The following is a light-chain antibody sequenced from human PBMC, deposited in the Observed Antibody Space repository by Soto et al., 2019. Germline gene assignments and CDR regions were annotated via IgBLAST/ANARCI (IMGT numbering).Light chain of an antibody. V-gene: IGLV1-51*01. CDR2: DND. CDR3: GTWDSSLDAGV. J-gene: IGLJ2*01. CDR1: NSNIGSNS. Sequence: QSVLTQPPSVSAAPGQKVTISCSGSNSNIGSNSVSWYQQLPGTAPKLLIYDNDERPSEIPDRFSGSRSGTSATLGIAGLQTGDEADYYCGTWDSSLDAGVFGGGTKLTVL.